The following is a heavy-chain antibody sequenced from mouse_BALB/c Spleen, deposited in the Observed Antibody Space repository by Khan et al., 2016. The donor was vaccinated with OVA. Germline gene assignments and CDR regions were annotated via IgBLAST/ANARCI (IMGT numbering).Heavy chain of an antibody. CDR3: AKGLWSYYYALDN. CDR2: IWGGGST. J-gene: IGHJ4*01. Sequence: QVQLKQSGPGLVAPSQSLSITCTVSGFSLTDYGVSWIRQPPGKGLEWLGVIWGGGSTYYNSALKSRLSISKDNSKSQVFLKMSSLQTDDTAMYYCAKGLWSYYYALDNWGQGTSVTVSS. V-gene: IGHV2-6-5*01. CDR1: GFSLTDYG. D-gene: IGHD3-1*01.